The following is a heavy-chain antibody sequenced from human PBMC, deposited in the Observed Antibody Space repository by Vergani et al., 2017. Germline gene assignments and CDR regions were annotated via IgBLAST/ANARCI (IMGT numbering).Heavy chain of an antibody. J-gene: IGHJ1*01. CDR2: ISYDGTQK. V-gene: IGHV3-30*03. CDR1: GFTSSYYG. Sequence: QVHLVESGGGVVQPGRSLRLSCVVSGFTSSYYGMHWVRPAPGKGLEWVAVISYDGTQKYSADSVKGRFTISRDNSKSTLYLQMNSLRTEDTAVYYCATKSCGTPGCQIGYFREWGQGTLVTVSS. CDR3: ATKSCGTPGCQIGYFRE. D-gene: IGHD1-1*01.